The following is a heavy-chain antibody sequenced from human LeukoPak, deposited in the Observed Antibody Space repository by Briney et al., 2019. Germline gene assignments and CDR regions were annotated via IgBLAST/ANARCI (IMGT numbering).Heavy chain of an antibody. V-gene: IGHV1-18*01. CDR2: ISAYNGNT. D-gene: IGHD3-10*01. J-gene: IGHJ4*02. CDR3: ARASKIVDGSGSYYKDY. Sequence: ASVTVSCKASGGIFSSYAISWVRQAPGQGLEWMGWISAYNGNTNYAQKLQGRVTMTTDTSTSTAYMELRSLRSDDTAVYYCARASKIVDGSGSYYKDYWGQGTLVTVSS. CDR1: GGIFSSYA.